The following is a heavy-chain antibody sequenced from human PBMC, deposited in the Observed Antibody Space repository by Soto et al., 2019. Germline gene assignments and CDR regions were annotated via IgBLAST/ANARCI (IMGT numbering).Heavy chain of an antibody. CDR2: ISGSGGST. V-gene: IGHV3-23*01. Sequence: EVQLLESGGGLVQPGGSLRLSCAASGFTFSSYAMSWVRQAPGKGLEWVSAISGSGGSTYYADSVKGRFTISRDNSKNTLYLQMNSLIAEDTAVYYCAKDPRWSIAVAGGYWGQGTLVTVSS. D-gene: IGHD6-19*01. CDR1: GFTFSSYA. J-gene: IGHJ4*02. CDR3: AKDPRWSIAVAGGY.